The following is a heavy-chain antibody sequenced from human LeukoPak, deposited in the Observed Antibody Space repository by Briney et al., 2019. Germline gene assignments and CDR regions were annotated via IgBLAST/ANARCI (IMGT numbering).Heavy chain of an antibody. J-gene: IGHJ4*02. Sequence: SETLSLTCAVYGGSFSGYYWSWIRQPPGKGLEWIGEINHSGSTNYNPSLKSRVTISVDTSKNQFSLKRSSVTAADTAVYYCARGPVGATFDYWGQGTLVTVSS. CDR2: INHSGST. D-gene: IGHD1-26*01. CDR3: ARGPVGATFDY. V-gene: IGHV4-34*01. CDR1: GGSFSGYY.